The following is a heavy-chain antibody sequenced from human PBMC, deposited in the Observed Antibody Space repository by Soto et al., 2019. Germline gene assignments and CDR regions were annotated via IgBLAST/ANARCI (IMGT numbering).Heavy chain of an antibody. CDR2: INHSGST. V-gene: IGHV4-34*01. CDR3: AATTVTGFY. Sequence: SETLSLTCAVYGGSFSGYYWSWIRQPPGKGLEWIGEINHSGSTNYNPSLKSRVTISVDTSKNQFSLKLSSVTAADTAVYYCAATTVTGFYWGQGTLVTVSS. D-gene: IGHD4-17*01. J-gene: IGHJ4*02. CDR1: GGSFSGYY.